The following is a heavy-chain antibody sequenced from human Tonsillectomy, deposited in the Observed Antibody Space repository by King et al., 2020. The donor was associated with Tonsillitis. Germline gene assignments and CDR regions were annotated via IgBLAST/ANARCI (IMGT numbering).Heavy chain of an antibody. CDR1: GGSISSSNW. Sequence: QLQESGPGLVKPSGTLSLTCAVSGGSISSSNWGSWVRQPPGMGLEGSGGSYHRGGTQYNTSLKSLVTISVDKSKNQFSLKLSSVTAADTAVYYCARTLGILTGYYIWAFDYWGQGTLVTVSS. V-gene: IGHV4-4*02. CDR3: ARTLGILTGYYIWAFDY. CDR2: SYHRGGT. J-gene: IGHJ4*02. D-gene: IGHD3-9*01.